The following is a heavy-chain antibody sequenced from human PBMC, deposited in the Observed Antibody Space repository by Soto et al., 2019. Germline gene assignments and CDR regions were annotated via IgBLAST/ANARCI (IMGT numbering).Heavy chain of an antibody. CDR2: ISYDGGNK. D-gene: IGHD3-9*01. CDR3: AKDILTYYYLSGY. Sequence: GGSLRLSCAASGFTFSNYGMHWVRQAPGKGLEWVAVISYDGGNKYYADSVKGRFTISRDNSKNTLYLQMDSLRAEDTAVYYCAKDILTYYYLSGYWGQGTLVTVSS. CDR1: GFTFSNYG. V-gene: IGHV3-30*18. J-gene: IGHJ4*02.